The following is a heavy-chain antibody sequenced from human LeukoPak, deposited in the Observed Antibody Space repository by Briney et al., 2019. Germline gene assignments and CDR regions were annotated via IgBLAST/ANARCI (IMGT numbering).Heavy chain of an antibody. Sequence: GASVKVSCKASGYTLPRYSTNWLRQPLGQGLEWMGWISAYNGDTNYAQNVQGRVTMTTDASTSTAYMELRSLRSDDTAVYYCARDFESCTSASCYALFDFWGQGTLVTVSS. D-gene: IGHD2-2*01. CDR3: ARDFESCTSASCYALFDF. J-gene: IGHJ4*02. CDR2: ISAYNGDT. CDR1: GYTLPRYS. V-gene: IGHV1-18*01.